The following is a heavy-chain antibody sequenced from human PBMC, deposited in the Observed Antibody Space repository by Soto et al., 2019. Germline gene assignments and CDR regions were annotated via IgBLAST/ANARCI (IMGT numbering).Heavy chain of an antibody. CDR3: ARARGNDWYSDY. CDR1: GFTFSEYS. CDR2: ITHSGTYV. J-gene: IGHJ4*02. V-gene: IGHV3-21*01. D-gene: IGHD5-12*01. Sequence: GGSLRLSCTASGFTFSEYSMSWVRQAPGKGLEWVSSITHSGTYVYYADSVKVRFTISRDSASNSLFLQMTSLRAEDTAVYHCARARGNDWYSDYWGQGTLVTVSS.